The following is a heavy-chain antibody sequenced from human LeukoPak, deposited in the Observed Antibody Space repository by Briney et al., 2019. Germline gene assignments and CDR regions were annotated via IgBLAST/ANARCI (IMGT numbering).Heavy chain of an antibody. CDR3: ARRYGPGSWYYFDY. D-gene: IGHD3-10*01. CDR2: ISSDGTYT. CDR1: GFTFSTYW. J-gene: IGHJ4*02. Sequence: GGSLRLSCAASGFTFSTYWMHWVRQAPGKGLVWVSLISSDGTYTSYADSVKGRFTISRDNAKNTMYLQMNSLRAEDTAVYYCARRYGPGSWYYFDYWGQGTLVSVSS. V-gene: IGHV3-74*01.